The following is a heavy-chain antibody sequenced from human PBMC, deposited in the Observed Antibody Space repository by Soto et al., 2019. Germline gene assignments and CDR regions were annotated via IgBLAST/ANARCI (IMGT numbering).Heavy chain of an antibody. D-gene: IGHD1-26*01. CDR2: ISYTGDT. CDR3: ARIIVGVTVDL. Sequence: SETPSLTCTVSGDSVSSDSYFWTWILQPPGKGLEWIAYISYTGDTNYNPSLKSRVTISVDTSTNQFFLTLTSVTAADTAAYFCARIIVGVTVDLWGQGSLVTVSS. J-gene: IGHJ5*02. V-gene: IGHV4-61*01. CDR1: GDSVSSDSYF.